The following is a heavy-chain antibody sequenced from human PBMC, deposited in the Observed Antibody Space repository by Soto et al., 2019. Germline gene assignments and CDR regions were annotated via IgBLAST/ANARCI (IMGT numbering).Heavy chain of an antibody. CDR1: GGSVRAPDW. J-gene: IGHJ5*01. Sequence: SETLSLTCTLSGGSVRAPDWWNWVRQSPDKGLEWIAEVHISGHSNYNPSLRSRVSVSIDSSKNQFYLNLNSVTAADTAIYYCARVRKGCSDNNCYFDPWGQGTQAIVSS. CDR2: VHISGHS. V-gene: IGHV4-4*02. D-gene: IGHD1-1*01. CDR3: ARVRKGCSDNNCYFDP.